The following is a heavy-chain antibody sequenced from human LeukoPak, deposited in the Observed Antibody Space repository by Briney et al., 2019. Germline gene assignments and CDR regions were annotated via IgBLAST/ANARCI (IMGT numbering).Heavy chain of an antibody. D-gene: IGHD3-9*01. CDR1: GFTFSSYA. Sequence: GGSLRLSCAASGFTFSSYAMHWVRQAPGKGLEWVAVISYDGSNKYYADSVKGRFTISRDNSKNTLYLQMNSLRAEDTAVYYCASPPRPRYFDWLTATYWGQGTLVTVSS. CDR2: ISYDGSNK. J-gene: IGHJ4*02. CDR3: ASPPRPRYFDWLTATY. V-gene: IGHV3-30-3*01.